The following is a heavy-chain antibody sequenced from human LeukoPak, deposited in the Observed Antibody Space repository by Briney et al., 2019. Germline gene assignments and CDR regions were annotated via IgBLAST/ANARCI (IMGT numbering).Heavy chain of an antibody. J-gene: IGHJ4*02. D-gene: IGHD3-22*01. CDR3: ARGIPGYFGTSGYYYEY. Sequence: PSETLSLTCTVSGYSISSGFYWAWIRQPPGKGLEWIGEIHHSGSTNYSPSLKSRVTISVDNSRNQFSLGLSSVSAADTAVYYCARGIPGYFGTSGYYYEYWGQGTLVTVSS. CDR2: IHHSGST. V-gene: IGHV4-38-2*02. CDR1: GYSISSGFY.